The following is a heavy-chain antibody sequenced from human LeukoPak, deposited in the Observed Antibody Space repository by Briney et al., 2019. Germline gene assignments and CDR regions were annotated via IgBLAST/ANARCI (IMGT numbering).Heavy chain of an antibody. CDR2: ISAYNGNT. V-gene: IGHV1-18*01. CDR3: ARCLNPDYGDYEVWFDP. Sequence: ASVKVSCKASGYTFTSYGISWVRQAPGQGLEWMGWISAYNGNTNYAQKLQGRVTMTTDTSTSTAYMELRSLRSDDTAVYYCARCLNPDYGDYEVWFDPWGQRTLVTVSS. D-gene: IGHD4-17*01. CDR1: GYTFTSYG. J-gene: IGHJ5*02.